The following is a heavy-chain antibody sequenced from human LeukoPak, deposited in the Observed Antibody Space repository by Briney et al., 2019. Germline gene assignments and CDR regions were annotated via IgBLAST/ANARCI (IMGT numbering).Heavy chain of an antibody. V-gene: IGHV3-49*04. CDR2: IRSKAYGGTT. CDR3: TTGTAPTPSGLGYCSGGSCYSFDY. J-gene: IGHJ4*02. Sequence: QPGGSLRLSCTASGFTFGDYAMSWVRQAPGKGLEWVGFIRSKAYGGTTEYAASVKGRFTISRDDSKSIAYLQMNSLKTEDTAVYYCTTGTAPTPSGLGYCSGGSCYSFDYWGQGTLVTVSS. D-gene: IGHD2-15*01. CDR1: GFTFGDYA.